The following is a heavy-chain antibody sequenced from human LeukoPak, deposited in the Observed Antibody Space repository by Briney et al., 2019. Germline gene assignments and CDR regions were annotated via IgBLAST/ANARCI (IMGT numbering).Heavy chain of an antibody. Sequence: SETLSLTCTVSGGSISSYYWSWIRQPPGKGLEWIGEINHSGSTNYNPSLRSRVTISVDTSKNQFSLKLSSVTAADTAVYYCASQGYGSGSRDYWGQGTLVTVSS. CDR3: ASQGYGSGSRDY. CDR1: GGSISSYY. CDR2: INHSGST. V-gene: IGHV4-34*01. D-gene: IGHD3-10*01. J-gene: IGHJ4*02.